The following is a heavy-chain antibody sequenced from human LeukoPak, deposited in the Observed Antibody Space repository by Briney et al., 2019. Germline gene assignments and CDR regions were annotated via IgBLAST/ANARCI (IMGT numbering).Heavy chain of an antibody. CDR2: INPSGGST. V-gene: IGHV1-46*01. CDR3: ARQILGIAVAGNFDY. D-gene: IGHD6-19*01. CDR1: GYTFTSYY. J-gene: IGHJ4*02. Sequence: GASVKVSCKASGYTFTSYYMHWVRQAPGQGLEWMGIINPSGGSTSYAQKFQGRVTMTRDTSTSTVYMELSSLRSEDTAVYYCARQILGIAVAGNFDYWGQGTLVTVSS.